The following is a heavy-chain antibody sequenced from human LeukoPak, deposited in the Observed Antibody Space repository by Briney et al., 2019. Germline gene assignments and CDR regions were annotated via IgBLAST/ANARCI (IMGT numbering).Heavy chain of an antibody. CDR3: ARFDPPESGSGDYYYGMDV. D-gene: IGHD6-19*01. V-gene: IGHV4-59*08. CDR1: GGSISSYY. CDR2: IYYSGST. Sequence: PSETLSLTCTVSGGSISSYYWSWIRQPPGKGLEWIGYIYYSGSTNYNPSLKSRVTISVDTSKNQFSLKLSSVTAADTAVYYCARFDPPESGSGDYYYGMDVWGQGTTVTVSS. J-gene: IGHJ6*02.